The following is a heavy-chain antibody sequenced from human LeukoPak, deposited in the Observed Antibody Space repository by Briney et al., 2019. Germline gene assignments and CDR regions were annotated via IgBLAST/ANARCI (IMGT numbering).Heavy chain of an antibody. CDR3: ARRTIYCSSTSCYNGFDY. D-gene: IGHD2-2*02. V-gene: IGHV4-39*01. J-gene: IGHJ4*02. CDR2: IYYSGST. CDR1: GGSISSSSYY. Sequence: PSETLSLTCTVSGGSISSSSYYWGWIRQPPGKGLEWIGSIYYSGSTYYNPSLKSRVTISVDTSKNQFSLKLSSVTAADTAVYYCARRTIYCSSTSCYNGFDYWGQGTPVTVSS.